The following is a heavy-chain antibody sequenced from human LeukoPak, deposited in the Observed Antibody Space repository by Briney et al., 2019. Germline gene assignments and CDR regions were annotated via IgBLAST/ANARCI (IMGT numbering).Heavy chain of an antibody. CDR2: IYYSGTT. CDR1: GGSISSSTYY. CDR3: ARHAYSFGQRTDY. D-gene: IGHD5-18*01. V-gene: IGHV4-39*01. J-gene: IGHJ4*02. Sequence: SSETLSLTCTVSGGSISSSTYYWGWIRQPPGKGLEWIGSIYYSGTTYYMSSLKSRVNISADTYKSQFSLKLSSVTAADTAVYYCARHAYSFGQRTDYWGQGTLVTVSS.